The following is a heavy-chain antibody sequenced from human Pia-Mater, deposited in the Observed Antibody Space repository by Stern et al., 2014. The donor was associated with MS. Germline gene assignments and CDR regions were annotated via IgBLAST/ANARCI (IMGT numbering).Heavy chain of an antibody. V-gene: IGHV4-30-4*01. J-gene: IGHJ4*02. CDR2: IHYRGTT. Sequence: QVQLQESGPGLVKPSQPLSLTCAVTGGSISSAEYYWGWIRQSPGKGLERIGYIHYRGTTYYNPSLKSRVTISVDTSKNQFSLKLRSVTAADTAVYYCSRDADGYSLVFGYWGRGTLVTVSS. D-gene: IGHD5-24*01. CDR1: GGSISSAEYY. CDR3: SRDADGYSLVFGY.